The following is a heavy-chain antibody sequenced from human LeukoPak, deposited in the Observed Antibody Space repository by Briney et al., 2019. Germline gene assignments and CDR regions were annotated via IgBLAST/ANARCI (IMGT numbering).Heavy chain of an antibody. CDR3: ARRGSSSSDYYYGMDV. D-gene: IGHD6-6*01. V-gene: IGHV5-51*01. J-gene: IGHJ6*02. CDR2: IYPDDSDT. CDR1: GYSFTTYW. Sequence: GESLKTSCKGSGYSFTTYWIGWVRQMPGKGLEWMGIIYPDDSDTRYSPSFQGQVTISVDKSISTAYLQWSSLKASDAAIYYCARRGSSSSDYYYGMDVWGQGTTVTVSS.